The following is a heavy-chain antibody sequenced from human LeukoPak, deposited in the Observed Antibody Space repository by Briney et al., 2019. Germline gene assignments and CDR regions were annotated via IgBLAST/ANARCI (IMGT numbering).Heavy chain of an antibody. CDR2: LSGSDGTT. Sequence: GGSLRLSCAASGFTFSSFVMSLVRQTPGKGLEWVATLSGSDGTTHYADSVQGRFTISRDNSKNTLYLEMSSLRVGDTAVYYCAKDVRVGVTPFFDYWGQGTPVTVSS. D-gene: IGHD1-26*01. V-gene: IGHV3-23*01. CDR1: GFTFSSFV. J-gene: IGHJ4*02. CDR3: AKDVRVGVTPFFDY.